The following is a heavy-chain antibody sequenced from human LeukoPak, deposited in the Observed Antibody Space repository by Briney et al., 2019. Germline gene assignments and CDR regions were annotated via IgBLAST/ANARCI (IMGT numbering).Heavy chain of an antibody. CDR3: TRDWDHYDFDS. CDR2: ISSSGTVI. V-gene: IGHV3-11*04. D-gene: IGHD3-3*01. J-gene: IGHJ5*01. CDR1: AFNFGDYY. Sequence: GGSLRLSCAASAFNFGDYYMSWIRQAPGKGLEWVSYISSSGTVIFYADSVKGRFTISRDNAKNTLYLQMNSLRVEDTAMYYCTRDWDHYDFDSWGQGVLVTVSS.